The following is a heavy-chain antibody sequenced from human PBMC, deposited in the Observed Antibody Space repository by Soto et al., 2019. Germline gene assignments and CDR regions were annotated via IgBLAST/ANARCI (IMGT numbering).Heavy chain of an antibody. J-gene: IGHJ6*03. CDR3: ARLSTLYCSSTSCYTTYYYYYYMDV. Sequence: SETLSLTCAVYGGSFSGYYWSWIRQPPGKGLEWIGEINHSGSTNYNPSLKSRVTISVDTSKNQFSLKLSSVTAADTAVYYCARLSTLYCSSTSCYTTYYYYYYMDVWGKGTTVTVSS. V-gene: IGHV4-34*01. CDR1: GGSFSGYY. D-gene: IGHD2-2*02. CDR2: INHSGST.